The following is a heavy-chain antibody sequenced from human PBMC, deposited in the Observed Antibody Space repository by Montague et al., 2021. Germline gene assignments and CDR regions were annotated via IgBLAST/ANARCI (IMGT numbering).Heavy chain of an antibody. V-gene: IGHV4-59*08. CDR2: MFYGGAT. CDR3: AKQDYFVSGTSYKGFDP. Sequence: SXTLSLTCTVSSGSIFHAHWSWVRQPPGKGLEWLGSMFYGGATSNNPSLKSRVTMSIDTSTNQFSLKLSFVTAADTAVYYRAKQDYFVSGTSYKGFDPWGQGILVTVSS. CDR1: SGSIFHAH. J-gene: IGHJ5*02. D-gene: IGHD3-10*01.